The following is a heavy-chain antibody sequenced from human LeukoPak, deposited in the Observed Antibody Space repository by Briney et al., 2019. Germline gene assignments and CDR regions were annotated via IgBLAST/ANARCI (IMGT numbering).Heavy chain of an antibody. D-gene: IGHD3-22*01. Sequence: GASVKVSCKASGGTFSSYAISWVRQAPGQGLEWMGRIIPILGIANYAQKFQGRVTITADKSTSTAYMELSSLRSEDTAVYYCAREGATHYYDTRGYGYGAFDFWGQGTMVTGSS. CDR2: IIPILGIA. V-gene: IGHV1-69*04. J-gene: IGHJ3*01. CDR3: AREGATHYYDTRGYGYGAFDF. CDR1: GGTFSSYA.